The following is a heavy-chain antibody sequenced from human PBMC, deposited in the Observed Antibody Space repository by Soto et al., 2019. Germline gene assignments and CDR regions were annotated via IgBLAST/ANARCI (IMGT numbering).Heavy chain of an antibody. CDR2: IYYSGST. CDR3: ARGSGSAAPYYFDY. Sequence: SETLSLTCTVSGGSISSGDYYWSWIRQPPGKGLEWIGYIYYSGSTYYNPSLKSRVTISVDTSKNQFSLKLSSVTAADTAVYYCARGSGSAAPYYFDYWGQGTLVTVSS. D-gene: IGHD6-13*01. V-gene: IGHV4-30-4*01. CDR1: GGSISSGDYY. J-gene: IGHJ4*02.